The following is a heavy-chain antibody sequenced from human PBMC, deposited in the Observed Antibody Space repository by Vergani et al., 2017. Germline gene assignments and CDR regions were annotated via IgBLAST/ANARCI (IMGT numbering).Heavy chain of an antibody. Sequence: EVQLVQSGAEVKKPGESLKISCKGSGYSFTSYWIGWVRQMPGKGLEWMGIIYPGDSDTRYSPSFQGQVTISADKSISTAYMELSRLRSDDTAVYYCARGYCSGGSCYHFDYWGQGTLVTVSS. CDR3: ARGYCSGGSCYHFDY. CDR1: GYSFTSYW. J-gene: IGHJ4*02. V-gene: IGHV5-51*03. CDR2: IYPGDSDT. D-gene: IGHD2-15*01.